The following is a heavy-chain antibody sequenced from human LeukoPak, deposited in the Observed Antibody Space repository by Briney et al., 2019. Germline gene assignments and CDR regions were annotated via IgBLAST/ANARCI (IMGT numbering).Heavy chain of an antibody. D-gene: IGHD6-19*01. CDR1: GGTFSSYA. CDR2: IIPIFGTA. CDR3: ARVGAVAGTGDY. V-gene: IGHV1-69*13. Sequence: GASVKVPCKASGGTFSSYAISWVRQAPGQGLEWMGGIIPIFGTANYAQKFQGRVTITADESTSTAYMELSSLRSEDTAVYYCARVGAVAGTGDYWGQGTLVTVSS. J-gene: IGHJ4*02.